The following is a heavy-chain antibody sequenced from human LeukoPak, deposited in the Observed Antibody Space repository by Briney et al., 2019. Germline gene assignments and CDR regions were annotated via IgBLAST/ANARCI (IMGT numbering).Heavy chain of an antibody. CDR2: IYYSGST. D-gene: IGHD4-23*01. V-gene: IGHV4-59*08. J-gene: IGHJ4*02. CDR1: GGSISSYY. CDR3: ARRVHGGTLDY. Sequence: SETLSLTCTVSGGSISSYYWSWIRQFPGKGLEWIGYIYYSGSTNYNPSLKSRVTISVDTSKNQFSLKLTSVTAADSAAYYCARRVHGGTLDYWGQGTLVTVSS.